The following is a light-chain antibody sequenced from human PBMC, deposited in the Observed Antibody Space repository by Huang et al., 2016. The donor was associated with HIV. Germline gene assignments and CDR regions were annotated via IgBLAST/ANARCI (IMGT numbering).Light chain of an antibody. CDR1: QDINNN. Sequence: IQLTQSPSSLSASVGDGVTLTCRASQDINNNLAWYQQKPGRAPKLLLYGASTLQSGVPSRFSGYGSGTVFILTINNLQPEDFATYYCQQLNTFLFGPGTTVDV. CDR3: QQLNTFL. CDR2: GAS. J-gene: IGKJ3*01. V-gene: IGKV1-9*01.